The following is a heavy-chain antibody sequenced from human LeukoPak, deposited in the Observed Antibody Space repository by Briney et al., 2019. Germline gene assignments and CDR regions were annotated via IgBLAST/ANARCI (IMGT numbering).Heavy chain of an antibody. CDR3: AKLQYYYDSSGDDY. V-gene: IGHV3-23*01. CDR1: GFTFSSYA. CDR2: ISGSGGST. J-gene: IGHJ4*02. Sequence: GGSLRLSCAASGFTFSSYAMSWVRQAPGKGLEWVSAISGSGGSTYYADSVKGRFTISRDNSKNTLYLQMNSLRAEDTAVYYCAKLQYYYDSSGDDYWGQGTLVTVSS. D-gene: IGHD3-22*01.